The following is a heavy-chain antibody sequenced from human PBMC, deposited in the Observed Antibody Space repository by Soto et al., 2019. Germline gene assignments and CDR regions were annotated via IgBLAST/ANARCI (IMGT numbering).Heavy chain of an antibody. Sequence: PGGSLRLSCATSGFTFSKAWVGWVRQAPGKGLEWVGRIMSKTDGGTTDYAAPVKGRFTISRDDSKSTLYLQMNSLKTEDTAFYYCTTDSGMSPYSFDYWGQGTLVTV. V-gene: IGHV3-15*01. J-gene: IGHJ4*02. CDR2: IMSKTDGGTT. CDR3: TTDSGMSPYSFDY. CDR1: GFTFSKAW. D-gene: IGHD1-26*01.